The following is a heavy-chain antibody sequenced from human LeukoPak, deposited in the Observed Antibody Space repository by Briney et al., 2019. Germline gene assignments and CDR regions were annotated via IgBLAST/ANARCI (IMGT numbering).Heavy chain of an antibody. CDR3: ARGRLRGSSPDY. CDR1: GGSISSINYY. CDR2: IYYSGST. J-gene: IGHJ4*02. V-gene: IGHV4-39*07. D-gene: IGHD5-12*01. Sequence: SETLSLTCTVSGGSISSINYYWGWIRQPPGKGLEWIGSIYYSGSTYYNPSLKSRFTISVDTSKNQFSLKLSSVTAADTAVYYCARGRLRGSSPDYWGQGTLVTVSS.